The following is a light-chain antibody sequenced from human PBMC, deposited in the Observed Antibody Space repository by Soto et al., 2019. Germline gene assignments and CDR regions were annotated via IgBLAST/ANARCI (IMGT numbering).Light chain of an antibody. CDR1: QSVSSSF. J-gene: IGKJ2*01. CDR2: AAS. Sequence: EVVLTQSPGTLSLSPEERATLSCRASQSVSSSFLAWYQQKPGQAPRLLIHAASTGATGIPARFRGSGSGTDFTLTISRLEPEDSAVYFCHQYADSPQTFGQGTKVDIK. V-gene: IGKV3-20*01. CDR3: HQYADSPQT.